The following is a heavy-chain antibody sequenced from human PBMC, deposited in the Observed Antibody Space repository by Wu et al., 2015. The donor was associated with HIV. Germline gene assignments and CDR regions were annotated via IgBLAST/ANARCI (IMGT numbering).Heavy chain of an antibody. Sequence: QVQLVQSGAEVKKPGSSVKVSCKASGGTFSSYAISWVRQAPGQGLEWMGGIIPIFGTANYAQKFQGRVTITADESTSTAYMELSSLRSEDTAVYYCAITGRDGYKTHRLDDYWGQGNPGHRLL. V-gene: IGHV1-69*12. J-gene: IGHJ4*02. CDR2: IIPIFGTA. D-gene: IGHD5-24*01. CDR3: AITGRDGYKTHRLDDY. CDR1: GGTFSSYA.